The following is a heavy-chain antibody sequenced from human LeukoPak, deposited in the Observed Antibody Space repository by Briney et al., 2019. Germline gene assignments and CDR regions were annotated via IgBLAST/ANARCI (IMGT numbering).Heavy chain of an antibody. J-gene: IGHJ3*02. V-gene: IGHV4-34*01. CDR1: GGSFSGFH. CDR3: ARHIPLVVPVAAFDI. CDR2: MNHTGNA. D-gene: IGHD2-2*01. Sequence: LSETLSLTCAVYGGSFSGFHWSWVRQPPGKGLEWIGEMNHTGNANYSPSLKSRVTISGDTSKNQFSLTLTSVTAADTAVYYCARHIPLVVPVAAFDIWGQGTMVTVSS.